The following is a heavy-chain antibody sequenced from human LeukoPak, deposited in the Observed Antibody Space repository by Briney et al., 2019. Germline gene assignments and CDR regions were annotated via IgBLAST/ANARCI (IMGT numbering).Heavy chain of an antibody. CDR2: IWYDGSNK. CDR3: ARDFRVGATDSPSFDY. D-gene: IGHD1-26*01. J-gene: IGHJ4*02. V-gene: IGHV3-33*01. Sequence: RGSLRLSCAPSGVTSSSYGMRWVRQALRKGLEWVAVIWYDGSNKYYADSVKGRFTISRDNSKNTLYLQMNSLRAEDTAVYYCARDFRVGATDSPSFDYWGQGTLVTVSS. CDR1: GVTSSSYG.